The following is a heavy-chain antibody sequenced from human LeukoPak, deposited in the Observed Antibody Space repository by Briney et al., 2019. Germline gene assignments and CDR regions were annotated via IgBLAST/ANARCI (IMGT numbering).Heavy chain of an antibody. Sequence: PSETLSLTCTVSGGSLRSYYWSWVRQSAGKGLEWLGRIYAGGSTNYDPSLNSRSTMSVDTSKNQFSLELKSVTAADTAVYYCARINIRDTNGWKFDCWGQGILVTVSS. V-gene: IGHV4-4*07. CDR2: IYAGGST. J-gene: IGHJ4*02. D-gene: IGHD5-24*01. CDR3: ARINIRDTNGWKFDC. CDR1: GGSLRSYY.